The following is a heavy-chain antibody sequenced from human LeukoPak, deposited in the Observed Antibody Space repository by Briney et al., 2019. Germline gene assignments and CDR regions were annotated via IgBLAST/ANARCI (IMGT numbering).Heavy chain of an antibody. Sequence: SETLSLTCTVSGGPISSYYWSWIRQPPGKGLEWIGYIYYSGSTNYNPSLKSRVTISVDTSKSQFSLKLSSVTAADTAVYYCAGALVGYCSSTSCYSIYYYYYGMDVWGKGTTVTVSS. D-gene: IGHD2-2*02. V-gene: IGHV4-59*01. CDR1: GGPISSYY. CDR3: AGALVGYCSSTSCYSIYYYYYGMDV. J-gene: IGHJ6*04. CDR2: IYYSGST.